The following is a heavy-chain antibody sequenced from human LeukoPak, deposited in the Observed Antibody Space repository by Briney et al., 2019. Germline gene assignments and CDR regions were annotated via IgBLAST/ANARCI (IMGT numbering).Heavy chain of an antibody. CDR3: VREPSSSGWFAY. V-gene: IGHV4-59*01. CDR2: ISYTGST. J-gene: IGHJ4*02. D-gene: IGHD6-19*01. Sequence: PSETLSLTCTVSGDSITGYYWSWIRQPPGKGLEWIAYISYTGSTNYNPSLRGRVTISLDTSANLFSLKFSSVTTTDTAVYYCVREPSSSGWFAYWGQGTLVTVSS. CDR1: GDSITGYY.